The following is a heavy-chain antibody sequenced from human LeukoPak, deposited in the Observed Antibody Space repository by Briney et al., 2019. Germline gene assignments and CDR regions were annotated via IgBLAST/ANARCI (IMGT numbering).Heavy chain of an antibody. Sequence: SETLSLTCTVSGGSISSYYWSWIRQPPGKGLEWIGNIDYSRDTNYNPSLRSRVTILVDKSRNQFSLKLNSVTAADTAVYYCARNGPHYYDKSGYLDSWGRGTLVTVSS. V-gene: IGHV4-59*03. CDR2: IDYSRDT. J-gene: IGHJ4*02. CDR3: ARNGPHYYDKSGYLDS. D-gene: IGHD3-22*01. CDR1: GGSISSYY.